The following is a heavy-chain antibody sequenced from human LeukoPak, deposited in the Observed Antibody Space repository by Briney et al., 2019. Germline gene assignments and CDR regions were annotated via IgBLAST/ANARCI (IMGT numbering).Heavy chain of an antibody. Sequence: GGSLRLSCAASGFTFSDYGMSWVRQAPGKGLESVSVISGSGGSTYYADPVKGRFTISRDNSKNTLYLQMNSLRAEDTAVYYCAKGHQQWLTPGDYWGQGTLVTVSS. V-gene: IGHV3-23*01. CDR3: AKGHQQWLTPGDY. D-gene: IGHD6-19*01. CDR1: GFTFSDYG. J-gene: IGHJ4*02. CDR2: ISGSGGST.